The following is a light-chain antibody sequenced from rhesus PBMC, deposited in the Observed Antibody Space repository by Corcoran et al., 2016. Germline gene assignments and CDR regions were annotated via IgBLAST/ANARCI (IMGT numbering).Light chain of an antibody. V-gene: IGLV2S7*01. Sequence: QAAPTQPPSVSGSLGQSVTISCTGTNSDIGGHDYVSWYQQNPGKAPRLILYGVSHRPSGVSDRFSGAKSGNTASLTISGLQTEDEADYFCCSYTTSRTFVFGAGTRLSVL. CDR3: CSYTTSRTFV. CDR1: NSDIGGHDY. CDR2: GVS. J-gene: IGLJ1*01.